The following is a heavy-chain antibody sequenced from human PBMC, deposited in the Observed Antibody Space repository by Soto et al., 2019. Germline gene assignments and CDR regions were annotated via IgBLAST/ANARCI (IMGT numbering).Heavy chain of an antibody. CDR2: IYYTETT. D-gene: IGHD3-10*01. J-gene: IGHJ6*02. V-gene: IGHV4-61*08. Sequence: QVELQESGPGLVKPSETLSLTCTVSGASVSSGDWHWSWIRQSPGKGLEWIGYIYYTETTNYNPSLRGRATISLDRPNNQFSLQLSSVTDADTAEYYCAKSGANIRYYHYGLDVWGRGTTVTVSS. CDR1: GASVSSGDWH. CDR3: AKSGANIRYYHYGLDV.